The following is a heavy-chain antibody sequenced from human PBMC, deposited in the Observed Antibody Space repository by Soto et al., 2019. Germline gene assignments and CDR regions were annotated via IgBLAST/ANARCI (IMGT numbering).Heavy chain of an antibody. CDR3: ARAEMTTIRAFDI. CDR1: GGSISNYY. V-gene: IGHV4-59*01. D-gene: IGHD4-4*01. Sequence: XGTLALTCTVSGGSISNYYWSWIRQPPGKGLEWIGYVYYSGSTKDNPSPKSRVTISVDTSKNQFSLKLSSVTAADTAVYFCARAEMTTIRAFDIWGQGTMVTVSS. CDR2: VYYSGST. J-gene: IGHJ3*02.